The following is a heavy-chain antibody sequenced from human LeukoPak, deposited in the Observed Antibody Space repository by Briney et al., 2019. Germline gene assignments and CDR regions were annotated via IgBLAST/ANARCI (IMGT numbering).Heavy chain of an antibody. V-gene: IGHV3-21*04. CDR2: ISGSGGST. J-gene: IGHJ4*02. D-gene: IGHD1-26*01. CDR3: AREVRSGSYSYYFDY. CDR1: GFTFSSYS. Sequence: GGSLRLSCAASGFTFSSYSMNWVRQAPGKGLEWVSAISGSGGSTYYADSVKGRFTISRDNAKNSLYLQMNSLRAEDTAVYYCAREVRSGSYSYYFDYWGQGTLVTVSS.